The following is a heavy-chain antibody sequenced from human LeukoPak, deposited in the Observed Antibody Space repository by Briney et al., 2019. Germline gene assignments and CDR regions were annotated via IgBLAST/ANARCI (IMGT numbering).Heavy chain of an antibody. CDR2: INPNSGGT. Sequence: ASVKVSXKASGYTFTGYYMHWVRQAPGQGLEWMGRINPNSGGTNYAQKFQGRVTTTRDTSISTAYMELSRLRSDDTAVYYCARNYVTATLVDFDYWGQGTLVTVSS. CDR1: GYTFTGYY. J-gene: IGHJ4*02. V-gene: IGHV1-2*06. CDR3: ARNYVTATLVDFDY. D-gene: IGHD2-21*02.